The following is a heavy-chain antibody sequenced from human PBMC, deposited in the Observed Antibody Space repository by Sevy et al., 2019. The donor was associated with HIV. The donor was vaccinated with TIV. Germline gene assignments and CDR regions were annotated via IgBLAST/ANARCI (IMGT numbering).Heavy chain of an antibody. CDR2: IYYSGST. D-gene: IGHD2-2*03. CDR3: ARDRFPCGYCSSTGCPGNGFDP. J-gene: IGHJ5*02. CDR1: GGSISSYY. V-gene: IGHV4-59*01. Sequence: SETQSLTCTVSGGSISSYYWSWIRQPPGKGLEWIGYIYYSGSTNYNPSLKSRVTISVDTSKNQLSMKLSSVTVADTAVYYWARDRFPCGYCSSTGCPGNGFDPWGQGTLVTVSS.